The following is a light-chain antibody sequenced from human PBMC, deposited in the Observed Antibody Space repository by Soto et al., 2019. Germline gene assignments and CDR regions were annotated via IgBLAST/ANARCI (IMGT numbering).Light chain of an antibody. Sequence: DIQMTQSPSTLSASVGDRVTITCRASQSISSWLAWYQQTPGKAPKLLIYDASSLESGVPSRFSGSGSGTEFTLTISSLQPDDFATYYCQQYNSYWGTFGQGTKVEIK. CDR2: DAS. CDR1: QSISSW. CDR3: QQYNSYWGT. J-gene: IGKJ1*01. V-gene: IGKV1-5*01.